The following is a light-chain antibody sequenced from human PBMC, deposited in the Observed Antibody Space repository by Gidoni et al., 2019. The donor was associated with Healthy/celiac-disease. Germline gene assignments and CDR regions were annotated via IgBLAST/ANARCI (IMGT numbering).Light chain of an antibody. J-gene: IGLJ3*02. Sequence: SYVRTQPPSVSVAPGPTARITWGGNNIGSKSVHWYQQQPGQAPVLVVYDDSDRPSGIPARFSGSNSSNTATLTISRVEAGDEADYYCQVWDSSSDHPVFGGGTKLTVL. V-gene: IGLV3-21*02. CDR2: DDS. CDR3: QVWDSSSDHPV. CDR1: NIGSKS.